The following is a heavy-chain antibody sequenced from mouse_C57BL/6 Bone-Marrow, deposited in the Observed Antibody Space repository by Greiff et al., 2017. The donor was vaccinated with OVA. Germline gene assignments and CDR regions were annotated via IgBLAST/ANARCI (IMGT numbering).Heavy chain of an antibody. V-gene: IGHV1-15*01. CDR3: TRGYSNYYAMDY. Sequence: VQLQQSGAELVRPGASVTLSCKASGYTFTDYEMHWVQQTPVHGLEWIGAIDPETGGTAYNQKFKGKAILTADKSSSTAYMELRSLTSEDSAGDYCTRGYSNYYAMDYGGQGTSVTVAA. CDR1: GYTFTDYE. D-gene: IGHD2-5*01. CDR2: IDPETGGT. J-gene: IGHJ4*01.